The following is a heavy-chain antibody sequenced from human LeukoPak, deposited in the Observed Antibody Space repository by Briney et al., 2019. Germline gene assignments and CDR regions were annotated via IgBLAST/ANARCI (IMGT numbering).Heavy chain of an antibody. CDR1: GFSLRTSGMR. V-gene: IGHV2-70*04. CDR3: ARTYYYDSSGPGAFDI. J-gene: IGHJ3*02. CDR2: IDWDDDK. Sequence: SGPALVKHPQTLTLTCTFSGFSLRTSGMRVSWIRQPPGKALWWLARIDWDDDKFYSTSLKTMLTISKDTSKNQVVLTMTNMDPVDTATYYCARTYYYDSSGPGAFDIWGQGTMVTVSS. D-gene: IGHD3-22*01.